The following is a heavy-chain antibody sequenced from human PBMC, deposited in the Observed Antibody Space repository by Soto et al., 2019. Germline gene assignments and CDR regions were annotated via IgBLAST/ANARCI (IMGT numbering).Heavy chain of an antibody. V-gene: IGHV3-30-3*01. CDR3: ARGLVVPAEYYYYYYGMDV. J-gene: IGHJ6*02. D-gene: IGHD2-2*01. CDR1: GFTFSSYA. CDR2: ISYDGSNK. Sequence: PGGSLRLSCAASGFTFSSYATHWVRQAPGKGLEWVAVISYDGSNKYYADSVKGRFTISRDNSKNTLYLQMNSLRAEDTAVYYCARGLVVPAEYYYYYYGMDVWGQGPTVPVS.